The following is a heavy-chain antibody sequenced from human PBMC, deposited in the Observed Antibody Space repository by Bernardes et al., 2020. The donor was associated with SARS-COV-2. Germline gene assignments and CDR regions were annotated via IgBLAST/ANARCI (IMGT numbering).Heavy chain of an antibody. D-gene: IGHD2-2*01. CDR1: GFTFSSYA. J-gene: IGHJ4*02. CDR2: ISYDGSNK. CDR3: ARDPVPPASQDIPPAFDY. V-gene: IGHV3-30-3*01. Sequence: GSLRLSCAASGFTFSSYAMHWVRQAPGKGLEWGAVISYDGSNKYYADSVKGRFTISRDNSKNTLYLQMNSLRAEDTAVYYCARDPVPPASQDIPPAFDYWGQGTLVTVSS.